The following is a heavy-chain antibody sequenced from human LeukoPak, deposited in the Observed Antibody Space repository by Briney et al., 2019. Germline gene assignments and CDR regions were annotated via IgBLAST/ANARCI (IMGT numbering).Heavy chain of an antibody. V-gene: IGHV1-69*04. CDR3: ARGPASGYDFGAFDC. Sequence: APWKFSFKPSGTPFTTYAFTWGGRAPGKGLDGLGRIIPILGIANYAQKFQGRVTITADKSTSTAYMELSSLRSEDTAVYYCARGPASGYDFGAFDCWGQGTLVTVSS. D-gene: IGHD5-12*01. CDR1: GTPFTTYA. CDR2: IIPILGIA. J-gene: IGHJ4*02.